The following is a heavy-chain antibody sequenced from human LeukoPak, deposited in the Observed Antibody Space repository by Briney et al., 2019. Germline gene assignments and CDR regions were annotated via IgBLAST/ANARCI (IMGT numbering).Heavy chain of an antibody. Sequence: SETLSLTCTVSGGSITSSSYYWGWIRQPPGKGLEWIASIYYSGSTYYNPSLKSRVTISVDTSKNQFSLKLSSVTAADTAVYYCAREVYSSGWYTSNYFDYWGQGTLVTVSS. J-gene: IGHJ4*02. V-gene: IGHV4-39*07. CDR1: GGSITSSSYY. CDR2: IYYSGST. D-gene: IGHD6-19*01. CDR3: AREVYSSGWYTSNYFDY.